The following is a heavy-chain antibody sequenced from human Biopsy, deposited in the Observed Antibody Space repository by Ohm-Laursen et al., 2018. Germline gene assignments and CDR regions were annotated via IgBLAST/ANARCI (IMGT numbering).Heavy chain of an antibody. CDR3: ATRGGDDFWSGHYSEIYYYYTLDV. CDR2: IKPNNGDT. D-gene: IGHD3-3*01. CDR1: GYTFTGYH. J-gene: IGHJ6*02. Sequence: SSVKVSCKASGYTFTGYHVHWVRQAPGQGLEWMGWIKPNNGDTDYSQRFQGRVTLAWDRSTSTGYMEVSSLRSGDTALYYCATRGGDDFWSGHYSEIYYYYTLDVWGQGTTVTVSS. V-gene: IGHV1-2*02.